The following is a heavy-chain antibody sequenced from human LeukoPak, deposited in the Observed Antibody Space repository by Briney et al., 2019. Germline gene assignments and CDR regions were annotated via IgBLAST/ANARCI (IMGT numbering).Heavy chain of an antibody. CDR1: GGTFSSYT. CDR2: IIPILGIA. CDR3: ARDASDYYGSGSYYVY. Sequence: VASVKVSCKASGGTFSSYTISWVRQAPGQGPEWMGRIIPILGIANYAQKFQGRVTITADKSTSTAYMELSSLRSEDTAVYYCARDASDYYGSGSYYVYWGQGTLVTVSS. J-gene: IGHJ4*02. D-gene: IGHD3-10*01. V-gene: IGHV1-69*04.